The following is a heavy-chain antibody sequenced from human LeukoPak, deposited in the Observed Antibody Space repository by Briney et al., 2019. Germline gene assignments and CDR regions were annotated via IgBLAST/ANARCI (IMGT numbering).Heavy chain of an antibody. D-gene: IGHD3-10*01. J-gene: IGHJ4*02. V-gene: IGHV3-43D*03. CDR3: AKSKKGSAFAHFDF. CDR2: ITWDGGNT. Sequence: GGSLRLSCAASGFTFDDYAMHWVRQAPGKGLEWVSLITWDGGNTYYADSLKGRFTISRDNSKSSLYLQMNSLRAEDTALYYCAKSKKGSAFAHFDFWGQGTLVTVSS. CDR1: GFTFDDYA.